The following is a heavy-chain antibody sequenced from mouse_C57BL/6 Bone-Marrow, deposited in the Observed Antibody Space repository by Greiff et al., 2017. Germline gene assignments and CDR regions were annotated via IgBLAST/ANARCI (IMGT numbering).Heavy chain of an antibody. V-gene: IGHV1-72*01. CDR1: GYTFTSYW. CDR2: IDPNSGGT. J-gene: IGHJ1*03. Sequence: QVQLQQPGAELVKPGASVKLSCKASGYTFTSYWMHWVKQRPGRGLDWIGRIDPNSGGTKYNEKFKSKATLTVDKPSSTAYMQLSSLTSEDSAVYYCAHGNYFYWYFAVWGTGTTVTVSS. CDR3: AHGNYFYWYFAV. D-gene: IGHD2-1*01.